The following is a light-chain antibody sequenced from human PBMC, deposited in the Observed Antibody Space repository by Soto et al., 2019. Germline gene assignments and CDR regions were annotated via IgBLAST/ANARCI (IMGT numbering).Light chain of an antibody. V-gene: IGKV3-20*01. Sequence: EIVLTQSPGALSLSPGERATLSCRASQSVSSSHLAWYQQKPGQAPRLLIYGASSRATGIPDRFSGSGSGTDFTLTISRLEPADFAVYYCQHYGDSRTFGQGTKVDIK. CDR2: GAS. CDR3: QHYGDSRT. J-gene: IGKJ1*01. CDR1: QSVSSSH.